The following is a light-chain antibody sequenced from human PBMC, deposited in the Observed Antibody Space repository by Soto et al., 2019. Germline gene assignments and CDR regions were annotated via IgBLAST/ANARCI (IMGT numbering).Light chain of an antibody. Sequence: DIQMTQSPSTLSASVGDRVTITCRASQSISTWLAWYQQKPGKAPNVLVHKASSLANGVPSRFSGTGSETEFTLTISSLQPDDFATYYCQHYKHYTESAFGQGTKLEIK. V-gene: IGKV1-5*03. CDR2: KAS. CDR1: QSISTW. J-gene: IGKJ2*01. CDR3: QHYKHYTESA.